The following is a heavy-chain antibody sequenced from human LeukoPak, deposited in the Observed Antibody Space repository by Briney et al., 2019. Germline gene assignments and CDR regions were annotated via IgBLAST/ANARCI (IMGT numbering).Heavy chain of an antibody. J-gene: IGHJ5*01. Sequence: QTGGALRLSCAASGFAFSNFAMHWVRQAPGKGLEWVAVVSYEGTIKYYSDSAKGRFTISRDSSNSLISLQMNNLTTEDTAAYYCAREKFDSWGQGTLVTVSS. V-gene: IGHV3-30*14. CDR3: AREKFDS. CDR1: GFAFSNFA. CDR2: VSYEGTIK.